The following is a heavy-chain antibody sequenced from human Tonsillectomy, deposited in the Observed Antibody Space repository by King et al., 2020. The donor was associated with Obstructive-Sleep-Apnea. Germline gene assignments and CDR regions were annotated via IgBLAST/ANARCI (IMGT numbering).Heavy chain of an antibody. CDR2: IKEDGIVR. Sequence: DVQLVESGGGLVQPGGSLRLSCTVSGISFSNYWMSWVRQAPGKGLEWVANIKEDGIVRYYVDAVKGRFTISRDNAKNSLFLQMNSLRGEDTAVYFCALITGSDYWGQGTMVTVSS. CDR3: ALITGSDY. V-gene: IGHV3-7*01. CDR1: GISFSNYW. J-gene: IGHJ4*02. D-gene: IGHD1-1*01.